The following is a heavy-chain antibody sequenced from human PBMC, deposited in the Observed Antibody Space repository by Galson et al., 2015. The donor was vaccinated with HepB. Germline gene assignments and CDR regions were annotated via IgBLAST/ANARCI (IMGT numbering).Heavy chain of an antibody. CDR1: GMTFSSYW. Sequence: SLRLSCAASGMTFSSYWMSWVRQAPGKGLEWVANIEQDGREKYNMDSSIKHYVDSVRGRFTISRDNAKNSLYLEMNSLRVEDTAIYYCARDQRYYDSSGYPYYHYYYMDVWGKGTTVTVSS. D-gene: IGHD3-22*01. V-gene: IGHV3-7*01. CDR3: ARDQRYYDSSGYPYYHYYYMDV. CDR2: IEQDGREK. J-gene: IGHJ6*03.